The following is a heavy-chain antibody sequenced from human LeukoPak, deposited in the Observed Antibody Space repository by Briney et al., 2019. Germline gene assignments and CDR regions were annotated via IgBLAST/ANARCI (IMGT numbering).Heavy chain of an antibody. CDR1: GYIFSGYY. D-gene: IGHD3-10*01. V-gene: IGHV1-8*03. Sequence: ASMKVSCKASGYIFSGYYINWVRQAPGQGLEWMGWMNPNSGNTGYAQKFQGRVTITRNTSISTAYMELSSLRSEDTAVYYCARVTDYGSGSYPFYYYYYYMDVWGKGTTVTVSS. J-gene: IGHJ6*03. CDR2: MNPNSGNT. CDR3: ARVTDYGSGSYPFYYYYYYMDV.